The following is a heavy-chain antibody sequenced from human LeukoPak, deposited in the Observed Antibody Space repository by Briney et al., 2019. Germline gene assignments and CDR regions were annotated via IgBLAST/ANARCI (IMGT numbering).Heavy chain of an antibody. Sequence: GGSLRLSCEVSGFTFSTYGMSWVRQAPGKGLEWVSAITGSGGRTYYADSVKGRFTISRDNSRDRLYLETNSLRAEDTAVYYCARDRMGAIMYFDVWGRGTLVTVSS. D-gene: IGHD3-10*01. CDR3: ARDRMGAIMYFDV. CDR2: ITGSGGRT. CDR1: GFTFSTYG. V-gene: IGHV3-23*01. J-gene: IGHJ2*01.